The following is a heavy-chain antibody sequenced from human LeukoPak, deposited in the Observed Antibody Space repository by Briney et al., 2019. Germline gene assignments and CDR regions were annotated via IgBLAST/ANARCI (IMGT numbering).Heavy chain of an antibody. CDR3: TMGATTAFSFDY. Sequence: ASVKVSCKVSGYTFTDYYMHWVQRAPGKGLEWMGLVDPEDGETIYAEKFQGRVTITADTSTDTAYMELSSLRSEDTAVYYCTMGATTAFSFDYWGQGTLVTVSS. D-gene: IGHD1-26*01. V-gene: IGHV1-69-2*01. CDR2: VDPEDGET. CDR1: GYTFTDYY. J-gene: IGHJ4*02.